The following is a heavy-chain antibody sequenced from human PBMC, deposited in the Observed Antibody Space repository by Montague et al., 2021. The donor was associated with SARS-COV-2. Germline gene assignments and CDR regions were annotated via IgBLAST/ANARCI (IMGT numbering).Heavy chain of an antibody. Sequence: SETLSLTCTVSGGSITGYYWSWLRRSPGKGLEWIAYIYDGGAVNYNPSLWSRVTISTDTSKNQLSLKVNSVTAADTAVYYCVRDQPYGGPRGAYDIWGQGTVVTVSS. CDR1: GGSITGYY. D-gene: IGHD4-23*01. J-gene: IGHJ3*02. CDR3: VRDQPYGGPRGAYDI. V-gene: IGHV4-59*01. CDR2: IYDGGAV.